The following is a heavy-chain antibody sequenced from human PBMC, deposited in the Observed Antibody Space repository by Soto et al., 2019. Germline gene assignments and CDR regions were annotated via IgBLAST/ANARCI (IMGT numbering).Heavy chain of an antibody. CDR1: GYTFTSYY. CDR3: ARDSSYDYVWGSPALGWYYFDY. D-gene: IGHD3-16*01. V-gene: IGHV1-46*01. J-gene: IGHJ4*02. Sequence: ASVKVSCKGSGYTFTSYYMHWVRQAPGQGLEWMGIINPSGGSTSYAQKFQGRVTMTRDTSTSTVYMELSSLRSEDTAVYYCARDSSYDYVWGSPALGWYYFDYWGQGTLVTVSS. CDR2: INPSGGST.